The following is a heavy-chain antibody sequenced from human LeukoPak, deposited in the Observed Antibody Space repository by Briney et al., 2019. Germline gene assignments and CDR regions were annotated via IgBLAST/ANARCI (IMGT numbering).Heavy chain of an antibody. J-gene: IGHJ5*02. CDR3: ARTQNWFDP. CDR2: IYYSGST. V-gene: IGHV4-59*01. Sequence: SETLSLTCTVSGGSISSYYWSWIRQPPGKGLEWIGYIYYSGSTNYNPSLKSRITISVDTSKNQFSLKLSSVTAADTAVYYCARTQNWFDPWGQGTLVTVSS. CDR1: GGSISSYY.